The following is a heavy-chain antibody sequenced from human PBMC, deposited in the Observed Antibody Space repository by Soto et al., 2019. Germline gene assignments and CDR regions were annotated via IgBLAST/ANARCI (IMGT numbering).Heavy chain of an antibody. CDR3: ARTEQQLPRGLWDY. J-gene: IGHJ4*02. CDR2: INAGNGNT. CDR1: GYTFTSYA. Sequence: QVQLVQSGAEVKKPGASVKVSCKASGYTFTSYAMHWVRQAPGQRLEWMGWINAGNGNTKYSQKFQGRVTITRDTSASTAYMELSSLRSEVTAVYYCARTEQQLPRGLWDYWGQGTLVTVSS. V-gene: IGHV1-3*01. D-gene: IGHD6-13*01.